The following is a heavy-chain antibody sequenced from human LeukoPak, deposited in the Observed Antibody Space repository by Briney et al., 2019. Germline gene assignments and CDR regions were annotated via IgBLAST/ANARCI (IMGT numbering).Heavy chain of an antibody. CDR3: AKGAKRVMGATTHWIDP. CDR1: GFTFSSYG. Sequence: PWRSLRLSCAASGFTFSSYGMHGVRQAPGKGLEWVAVISYDGSNKKYADSVKGRFTISRDNSKDTLYLQMNSLRAEDTAVYYCAKGAKRVMGATTHWIDPWGQGTLVTVSS. CDR2: ISYDGSNK. V-gene: IGHV3-30*18. J-gene: IGHJ5*02. D-gene: IGHD1-26*01.